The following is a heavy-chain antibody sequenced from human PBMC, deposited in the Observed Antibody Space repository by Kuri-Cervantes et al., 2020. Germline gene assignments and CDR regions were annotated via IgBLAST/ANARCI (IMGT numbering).Heavy chain of an antibody. CDR1: GFTFDDYG. J-gene: IGHJ4*02. CDR2: IDGSADDT. D-gene: IGHD2-2*01. CDR3: SKFEATIHDQLYFNS. V-gene: IGHV3-20*04. Sequence: GESLKISCAASGFTFDDYGMSWVRQAPGKGLEWVSGIDGSADDTYHADSVKGRFTTSRDSSKNTLYLHMNTLTAEDTAIYYCSKFEATIHDQLYFNSWGQGTLVTVSS.